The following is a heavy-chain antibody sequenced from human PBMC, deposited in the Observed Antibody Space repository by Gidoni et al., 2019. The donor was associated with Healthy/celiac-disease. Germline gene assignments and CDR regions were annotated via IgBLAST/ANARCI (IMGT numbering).Heavy chain of an antibody. CDR2: ISGSGGST. V-gene: IGHV3-23*01. D-gene: IGHD3-22*01. CDR1: GFPLSSYA. CDR3: AKDAYYYDSSGYPDY. Sequence: EVQLLESGGGLVQPGGSLGLSCAASGFPLSSYAMSWVRQAPGKGLEWVSAISGSGGSTYYADSVKGRFTISRDNSKNTLYLQMNSLRAEDTAVYYCAKDAYYYDSSGYPDYWGQGTLVTVSS. J-gene: IGHJ4*02.